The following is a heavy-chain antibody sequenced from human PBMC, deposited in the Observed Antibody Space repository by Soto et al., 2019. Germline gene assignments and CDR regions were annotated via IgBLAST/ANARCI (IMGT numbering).Heavy chain of an antibody. CDR3: ARVRGLLRSHDAFDI. J-gene: IGHJ3*02. Sequence: PGGSLRLSCAASGFTFSDYYINWIRQAPGKGLEWVPYISSSSTYTNYADSVKGRFTISRDNAKNSLFLQMNSLRAEDTAVYYCARVRGLLRSHDAFDIWGQGTMVTVSS. CDR1: GFTFSDYY. V-gene: IGHV3-11*06. CDR2: ISSSSTYT. D-gene: IGHD4-17*01.